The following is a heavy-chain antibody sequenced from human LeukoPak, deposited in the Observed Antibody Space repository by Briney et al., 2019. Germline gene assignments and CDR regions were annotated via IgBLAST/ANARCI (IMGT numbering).Heavy chain of an antibody. V-gene: IGHV1-3*01. D-gene: IGHD6-19*01. Sequence: GASVKVSCKASGYTFMDHALQWVRQAPGQRLEWMGWINAGNGNTKYSQKFQDRVTIARDTSASTAYMELSSLRSEDTAAYYCARAYDSGCNYWGQGTLVTVSS. CDR2: INAGNGNT. J-gene: IGHJ4*02. CDR1: GYTFMDHA. CDR3: ARAYDSGCNY.